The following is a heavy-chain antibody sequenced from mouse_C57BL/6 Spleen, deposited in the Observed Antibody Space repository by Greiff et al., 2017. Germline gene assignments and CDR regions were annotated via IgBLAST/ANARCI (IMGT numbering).Heavy chain of an antibody. CDR1: GFSLSTFGMG. J-gene: IGHJ4*01. V-gene: IGHV8-8*01. Sequence: QVTLKVSGPGILQPSQTLSLTCSFSGFSLSTFGMGVGWIRQPSGKGLEWLAHIWWDDDKYYNPALKSRLTISKDTSKNQVFLKIVNVDTADTATYYCARAYYSNPYAMDYWGQGTSVTVSS. CDR3: ARAYYSNPYAMDY. CDR2: IWWDDDK. D-gene: IGHD2-5*01.